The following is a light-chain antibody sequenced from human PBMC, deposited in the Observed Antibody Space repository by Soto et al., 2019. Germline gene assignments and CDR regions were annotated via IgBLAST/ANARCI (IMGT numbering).Light chain of an antibody. V-gene: IGKV1-27*01. CDR1: QGMGNN. CDR3: QKYNSAPFT. J-gene: IGKJ4*01. Sequence: DIQMTQSPSSLSASVGERVTITCRASQGMGNNLGWYQQKPGKAPKLLIYAASTLQSGVSSRFSGSGSGTDFTLTISSLQPEYVGTYYCQKYNSAPFTFGGWTKVEMK. CDR2: AAS.